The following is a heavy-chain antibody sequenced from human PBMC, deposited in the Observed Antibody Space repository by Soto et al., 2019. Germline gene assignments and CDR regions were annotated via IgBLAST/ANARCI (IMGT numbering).Heavy chain of an antibody. CDR2: INHSGST. J-gene: IGHJ5*02. Sequence: SETLSLTCAVYGGSFSGYYWSWIRQPPGKGLEWIGEINHSGSTNYNPSLKSRVTISVDTSKNQFSLKLSSVTAADTAVYYCARRIGYCTNGVCYNWFDPWGQGTLVTVSS. D-gene: IGHD2-8*01. CDR1: GGSFSGYY. V-gene: IGHV4-34*01. CDR3: ARRIGYCTNGVCYNWFDP.